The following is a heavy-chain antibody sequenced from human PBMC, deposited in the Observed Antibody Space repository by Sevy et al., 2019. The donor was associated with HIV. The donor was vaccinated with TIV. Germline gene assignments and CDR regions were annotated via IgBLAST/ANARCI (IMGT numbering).Heavy chain of an antibody. Sequence: GGSLRLSCAASGFTVSSNYMSWVRQAPGKGLEWVSVIYGGDSTYYADSVKGRFTISRDNSKNTLYLQMNSLRAEDTAVYYCHRIAAAWRIDYWGQGTLVTVSS. CDR3: HRIAAAWRIDY. V-gene: IGHV3-53*01. CDR2: IYGGDST. D-gene: IGHD6-13*01. CDR1: GFTVSSNY. J-gene: IGHJ4*02.